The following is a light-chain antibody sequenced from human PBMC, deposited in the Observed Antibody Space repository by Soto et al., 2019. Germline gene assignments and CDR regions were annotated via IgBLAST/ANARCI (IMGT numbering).Light chain of an antibody. CDR1: QSVSSSY. CDR2: CAS. Sequence: EIVLTQSPGTLSLSPGERATLSCRASQSVSSSYLAWYQQKPGQAPRLLIYCASSRATGIPDRFSGSGSGTDFTLTISRPEPEDFAVYYCQQYGSSPPGTFGQGTKVEIK. V-gene: IGKV3-20*01. J-gene: IGKJ1*01. CDR3: QQYGSSPPGT.